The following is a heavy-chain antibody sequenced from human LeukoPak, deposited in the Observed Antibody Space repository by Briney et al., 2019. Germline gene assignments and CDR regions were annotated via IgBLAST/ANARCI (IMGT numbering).Heavy chain of an antibody. D-gene: IGHD4-17*01. Sequence: SETLSLTCAVYGGSFSGYYWSWIRQPPGKGLEWIGEINHSGSTNYNPSLKSRVTISVDTSKNQFSLKLSSVTAADTAVYYCATGPHGDYRYYYYGMDVWGQGTTVTVSS. CDR3: ATGPHGDYRYYYYGMDV. CDR1: GGSFSGYY. V-gene: IGHV4-34*01. CDR2: INHSGST. J-gene: IGHJ6*02.